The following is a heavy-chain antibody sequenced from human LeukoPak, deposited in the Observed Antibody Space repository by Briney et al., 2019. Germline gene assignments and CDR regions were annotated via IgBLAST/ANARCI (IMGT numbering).Heavy chain of an antibody. Sequence: PGGSLRLSCAASGLTFSSYWMSWVRQAPGKGLEWVSYISSSTNYIYYADSVKGRFTISRDNANNSLYLQMNSLRAEDAAVYYCARDYTRTTGWFDPWGQGTLVTVSS. D-gene: IGHD1-1*01. CDR3: ARDYTRTTGWFDP. V-gene: IGHV3-21*01. CDR2: ISSSTNYI. J-gene: IGHJ5*02. CDR1: GLTFSSYW.